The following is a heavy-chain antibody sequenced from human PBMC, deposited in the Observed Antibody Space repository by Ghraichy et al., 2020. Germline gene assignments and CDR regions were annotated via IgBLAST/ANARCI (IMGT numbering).Heavy chain of an antibody. CDR1: GYTFTSYY. J-gene: IGHJ4*02. V-gene: IGHV1-46*01. Sequence: ASVKVSCKASGYTFTSYYMHWVRQAPGQGLEWMGIINPSGGSTSYAQKFQGRVTMTRDTSTSTVYMELSSLRSEDTAVYYCARGGYSRLGGYYFDYWGQGTLVTVSS. CDR3: ARGGYSRLGGYYFDY. CDR2: INPSGGST. D-gene: IGHD5-18*01.